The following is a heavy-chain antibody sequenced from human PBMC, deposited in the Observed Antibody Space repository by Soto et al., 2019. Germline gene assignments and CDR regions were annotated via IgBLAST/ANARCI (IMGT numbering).Heavy chain of an antibody. D-gene: IGHD6-25*01. CDR3: ATRQRELNFYFDH. CDR1: ADSVSSSGHY. J-gene: IGHJ4*02. CDR2: IYGTGST. Sequence: SETLSLTCTVSADSVSSSGHYWGWIRQPPGKGLEWIGSIYGTGSTYYNSSLESRVTLSVDTSQNQVSLRLTSVTAADTAVYFCATRQRELNFYFDHWGLGILVTAPQ. V-gene: IGHV4-39*01.